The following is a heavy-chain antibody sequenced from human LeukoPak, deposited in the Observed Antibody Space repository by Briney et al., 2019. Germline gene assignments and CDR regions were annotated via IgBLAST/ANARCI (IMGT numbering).Heavy chain of an antibody. J-gene: IGHJ3*02. V-gene: IGHV3-66*01. CDR2: LYSGGTI. CDR1: GFTVSSNY. CDR3: AGGLPRRGYNCGERAFDI. Sequence: PGGSLRLSCAASGFTVSSNYMSWVRQAPGKGLEWVSVLYSGGTIYYADSVKGRFAISRDSPKNTLYLQMNNLRAEDTAVYYCAGGLPRRGYNCGERAFDIWGQGTMVTVSS. D-gene: IGHD5-18*01.